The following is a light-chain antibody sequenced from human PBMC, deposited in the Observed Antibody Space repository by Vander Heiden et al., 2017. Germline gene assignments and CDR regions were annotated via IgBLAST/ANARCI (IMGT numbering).Light chain of an antibody. V-gene: IGLV3-10*01. CDR3: YSTDSSAREV. CDR1: ALPKQY. J-gene: IGLJ2*01. CDR2: EDI. Sequence: SYELTQPPSVSVSPGQTARITCSGDALPKQYAYWYQQKSGQAPVLVIYEDIKRPSGIPERFSGSSSGTMATLTISGAQVEDEADYYCYSTDSSAREVFGGGTKLTVL.